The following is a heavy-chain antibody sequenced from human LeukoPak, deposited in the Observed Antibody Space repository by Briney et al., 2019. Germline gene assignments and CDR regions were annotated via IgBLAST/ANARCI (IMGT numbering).Heavy chain of an antibody. V-gene: IGHV1-2*02. CDR3: AREDMVRGVIPFDY. J-gene: IGHJ4*02. CDR2: INPNSGGT. CDR1: GGTFSSYA. Sequence: VASVKVSCKASGGTFSSYAISWVRQAPGQGLEWMGWINPNSGGTNYAQKFQDRVTMTRDTPISTAYMELSRLRSDDTAVYYCAREDMVRGVIPFDYWGQGTLVTVSS. D-gene: IGHD3-10*01.